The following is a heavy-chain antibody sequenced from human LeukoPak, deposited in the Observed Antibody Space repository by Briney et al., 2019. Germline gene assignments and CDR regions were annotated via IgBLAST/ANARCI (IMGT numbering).Heavy chain of an antibody. V-gene: IGHV4-59*01. J-gene: IGHJ4*02. D-gene: IGHD3-22*01. CDR2: IYYSGST. CDR1: GGSISTYY. CDR3: ASGSYDSSGYYTNYFDY. Sequence: SETLSLTCTVSGGSISTYYWTWIRQPPGRGLEWIGYIYYSGSTNYNPSLKSRATISVDTSKNQFSLKLTSVTAADTAVYYCASGSYDSSGYYTNYFDYWGQGTLVTVSS.